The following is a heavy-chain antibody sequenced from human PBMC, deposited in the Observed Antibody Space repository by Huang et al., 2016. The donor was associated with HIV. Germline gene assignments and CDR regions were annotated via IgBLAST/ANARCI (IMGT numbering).Heavy chain of an antibody. CDR2: SSGKGGST. CDR1: GFTFNNNA. CDR3: AKGIKSSGSYYFDY. V-gene: IGHV3-23*01. D-gene: IGHD3-10*01. Sequence: EVQLLESGGGLVQPGGSLRLSCAASGFTFNNNAMNWVRQAPGKGRERVATSSGKGGSTSYADSVKGRFTISRDNSKNTLYLHMNSLRVEDTAVYYCAKGIKSSGSYYFDYWGQGTLVTVSS. J-gene: IGHJ4*02.